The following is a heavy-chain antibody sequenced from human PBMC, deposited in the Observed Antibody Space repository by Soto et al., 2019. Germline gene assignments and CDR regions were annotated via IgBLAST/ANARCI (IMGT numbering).Heavy chain of an antibody. CDR3: AREKSHYGMAV. CDR2: ISYDGSNK. J-gene: IGHJ6*02. Sequence: QVQLVESGGGVVQPGRSLRLSCAASGFTFSNYGMHWVRHAPGKGLEWVAVISYDGSNKYYADSVKGRFSISRDNSKNTLYLQMNSLRGEDTAVYYCAREKSHYGMAVWGHVTTVTVSS. V-gene: IGHV3-30*03. CDR1: GFTFSNYG.